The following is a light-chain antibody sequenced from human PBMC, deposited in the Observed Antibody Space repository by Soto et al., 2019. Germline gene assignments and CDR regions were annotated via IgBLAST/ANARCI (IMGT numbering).Light chain of an antibody. Sequence: QSVLTQSPSASASLGASVKLTCTLSSGHSNFAIAWLQQQPDRGPRYLMKVNTDGSHDKGDGIPDRFSGSTSGAERYLTISSLQSEDEADYYCQTWGTGTHVVFGGGTKPTVL. CDR1: SGHSNFA. J-gene: IGLJ2*01. V-gene: IGLV4-69*01. CDR2: VNTDGSH. CDR3: QTWGTGTHVV.